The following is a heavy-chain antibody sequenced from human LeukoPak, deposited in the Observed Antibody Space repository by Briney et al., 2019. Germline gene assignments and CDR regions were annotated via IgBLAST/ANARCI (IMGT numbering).Heavy chain of an antibody. CDR1: GFTFSSYA. V-gene: IGHV3-30*01. CDR2: IFYDGSNK. Sequence: PGGSLRLSCAASGFTFSSYAMHWVRQAPGKGLEWVALIFYDGSNKYYADSVKGRFTVSRDDSKNTLYLQMNSLRPEDTAVSYCAKDDTTGYYYIDYWGPGALVTVSS. D-gene: IGHD3-22*01. CDR3: AKDDTTGYYYIDY. J-gene: IGHJ4*02.